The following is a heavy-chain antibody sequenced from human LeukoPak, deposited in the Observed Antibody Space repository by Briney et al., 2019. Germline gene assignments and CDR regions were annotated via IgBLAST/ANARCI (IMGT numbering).Heavy chain of an antibody. CDR3: ASFETVAANRFDP. D-gene: IGHD6-19*01. V-gene: IGHV3-7*01. Sequence: DSVKGRFTISRDNAKNSLYLQMNSLRADDTAVYYCASFETVAANRFDPWGQGTLVTVSS. J-gene: IGHJ5*02.